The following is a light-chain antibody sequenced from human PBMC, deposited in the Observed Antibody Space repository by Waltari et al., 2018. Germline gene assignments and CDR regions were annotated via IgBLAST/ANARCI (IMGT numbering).Light chain of an antibody. V-gene: IGLV2-8*01. CDR3: SSDAGSNNYVI. CDR2: EVS. J-gene: IGLJ2*01. Sequence: SDLTQPPTAYGSLGQSVTITYTGTSSDVGASKYVSWYQQDPGKAPKLMIFEVSKRPSGVPDRFSGSRSGNTASLTVSGLQAEDEADYYCSSDAGSNNYVILGGGTKLTVL. CDR1: SSDVGASKY.